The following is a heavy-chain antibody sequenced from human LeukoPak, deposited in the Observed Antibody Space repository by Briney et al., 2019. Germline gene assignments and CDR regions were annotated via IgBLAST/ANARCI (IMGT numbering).Heavy chain of an antibody. D-gene: IGHD2-2*01. Sequence: ASVKVSCKASGYTFSDYYMHWVRQAPGQGLEWMGWINSNSGGTKYEQKFQGRVTMTRDTSISTVYMELSRLRFDDTAVYYCARGSERCSSTSCPNKPFDYWGQGTLVTVSP. J-gene: IGHJ4*02. CDR1: GYTFSDYY. CDR2: INSNSGGT. CDR3: ARGSERCSSTSCPNKPFDY. V-gene: IGHV1-2*02.